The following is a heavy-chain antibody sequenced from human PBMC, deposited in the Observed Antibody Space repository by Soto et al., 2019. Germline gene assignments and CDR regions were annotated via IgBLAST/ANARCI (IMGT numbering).Heavy chain of an antibody. CDR2: IYYSGST. V-gene: IGHV4-59*01. Sequence: SQTLSLTCTVSGGSISSYYWSWIRQPPGKGLEWIGYIYYSGSTNYNPSLKSRVTISVDTSKNQFSLKLSSVTAADTAVYYCARGELHQVIDIWGQGTMVTVSS. CDR1: GGSISSYY. J-gene: IGHJ3*02. CDR3: ARGELHQVIDI. D-gene: IGHD2-2*01.